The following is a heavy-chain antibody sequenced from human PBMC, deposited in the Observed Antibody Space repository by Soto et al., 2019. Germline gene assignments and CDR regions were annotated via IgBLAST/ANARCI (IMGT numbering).Heavy chain of an antibody. V-gene: IGHV3-64*01. J-gene: IGHJ3*02. D-gene: IGHD1-1*01. CDR1: GFTFSSYA. CDR3: ARGRTGTTYDAFDI. Sequence: GGSLRLSCAASGFTFSSYAMHWVRQAPGKGLEFVSAVSSNGGSTYYASSVKGRFTVSRDNSKNTLFLQMGSLRPEDMAVYFCARGRTGTTYDAFDIWGLGTMVTVSS. CDR2: VSSNGGST.